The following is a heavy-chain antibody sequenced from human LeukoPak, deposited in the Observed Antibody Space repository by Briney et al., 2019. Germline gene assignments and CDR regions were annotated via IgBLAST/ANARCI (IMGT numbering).Heavy chain of an antibody. CDR1: GFTFNRRG. D-gene: IGHD2-21*01. V-gene: IGHV3-30*02. J-gene: IGHJ4*02. CDR3: AKDGDDCIDY. Sequence: GGSLRLSCAASGFTFNRRGMHWVRQAPGKGLEWVAFIRYDGGETFYADFVKGRFTISRDNSKNTLSLQLNTLRPEDTALYYCAKDGDDCIDYWGSGTLVTVPS. CDR2: IRYDGGET.